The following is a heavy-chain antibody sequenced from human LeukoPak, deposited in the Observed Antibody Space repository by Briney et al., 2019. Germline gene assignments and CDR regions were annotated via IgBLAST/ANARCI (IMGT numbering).Heavy chain of an antibody. CDR1: GGSISSSSYH. D-gene: IGHD3-10*01. J-gene: IGHJ6*03. V-gene: IGHV4-39*07. CDR2: IYYSGST. CDR3: ASAPKYYYGSGSQYYYYMDV. Sequence: SETLSLTCTVSGGSISSSSYHWGWIRQPPGKGLEWIGSIYYSGSTYYNPSLKSRVTISVDTSKNQFSLKLSSVTAADTAVYYCASAPKYYYGSGSQYYYYMDVWGKGTTVTVSS.